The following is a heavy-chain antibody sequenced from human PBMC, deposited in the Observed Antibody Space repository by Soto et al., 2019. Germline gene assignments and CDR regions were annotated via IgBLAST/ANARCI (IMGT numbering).Heavy chain of an antibody. CDR1: GYTFTSYG. Sequence: GASVKVSCKASGYTFTSYGISWVRQAPGQGIEWMGWISAYNGNTNYAQKLQGRVTMTTDTPTSTAYMELRSLRSDDTAVYNCAIGTTRPEFDPWGQGNLVTFAS. CDR3: AIGTTRPEFDP. J-gene: IGHJ5*02. CDR2: ISAYNGNT. D-gene: IGHD1-7*01. V-gene: IGHV1-18*01.